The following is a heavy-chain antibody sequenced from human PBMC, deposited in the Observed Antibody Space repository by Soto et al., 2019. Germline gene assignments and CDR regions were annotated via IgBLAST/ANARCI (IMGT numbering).Heavy chain of an antibody. V-gene: IGHV4-59*08. CDR3: ARHDYDFWSGSLNWFDP. CDR2: IYYSGST. D-gene: IGHD3-3*01. CDR1: GGSISSYY. J-gene: IGHJ5*02. Sequence: SETLSLTCTVSGGSISSYYWSWIRQPPGKGLEWIGYIYYSGSTYYNPSLKSRVTISVDTSKNQFSLKLSSVTAADTAVYYCARHDYDFWSGSLNWFDPWGQGTLVTVSS.